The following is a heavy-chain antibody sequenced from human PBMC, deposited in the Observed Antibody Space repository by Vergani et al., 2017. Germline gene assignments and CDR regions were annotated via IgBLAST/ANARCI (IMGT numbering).Heavy chain of an antibody. CDR3: ARARSATGIYYYYGMDV. D-gene: IGHD1-1*01. CDR2: IIPIFGTA. V-gene: IGHV1-69*18. Sequence: QVQLVQSGAEVKKPGSSVKVSCKASGGTFSSYAISWVRQAPGQGLEWMGRIIPIFGTANYAQKFQGRVTITADESTSTAYMELSSLRSEDTAVYYCARARSATGIYYYYGMDVWGQGTTVTVSS. CDR1: GGTFSSYA. J-gene: IGHJ6*02.